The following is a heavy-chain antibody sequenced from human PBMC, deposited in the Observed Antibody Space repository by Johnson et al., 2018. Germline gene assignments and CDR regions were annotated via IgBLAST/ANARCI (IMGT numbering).Heavy chain of an antibody. CDR3: AGEAPWPAAIPTYGMDV. Sequence: QVQLVQSGAEVKKPGSSVKVSCKASGGTFSSYGMHWVRQAPGKGLEWVAVIWYDGSNKYYADSVKGRFTISRDNSKNTLYLQMNSLRAEDTAVYYCAGEAPWPAAIPTYGMDVWGQGTTVTVFS. J-gene: IGHJ6*02. D-gene: IGHD2-2*01. CDR2: IWYDGSNK. V-gene: IGHV3-33*01. CDR1: GGTFSSYG.